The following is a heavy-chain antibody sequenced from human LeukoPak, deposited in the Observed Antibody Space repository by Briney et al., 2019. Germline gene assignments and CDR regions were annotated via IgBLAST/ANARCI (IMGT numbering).Heavy chain of an antibody. CDR1: GFTVSSNY. CDR2: IDSGGST. Sequence: GGSLRLSCAASGFTVSSNYMSWVRQAPGKGLEWVSVIDSGGSTYYADSVKGRFTISRDNSKNTLYLQMNSLRAEDTAVHYCARQIMITFGGVIALSGYFDYWGQGTLVTVSS. J-gene: IGHJ4*02. CDR3: ARQIMITFGGVIALSGYFDY. D-gene: IGHD3-16*02. V-gene: IGHV3-66*04.